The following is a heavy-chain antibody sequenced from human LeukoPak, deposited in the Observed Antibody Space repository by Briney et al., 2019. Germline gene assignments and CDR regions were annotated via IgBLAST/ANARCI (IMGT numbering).Heavy chain of an antibody. CDR3: AKEYEDY. Sequence: ETLSLTCAVYGGSFSGYYWSWVRQAPGKGLEWVSVIYSGGSTYYADSVKGRFTISRDNSKNTLYLQMNSLRAEDTAVYYCAKEYEDYWGQGTLVTVSS. J-gene: IGHJ4*02. CDR2: IYSGGST. CDR1: GGSFSGYY. D-gene: IGHD6-6*01. V-gene: IGHV3-53*01.